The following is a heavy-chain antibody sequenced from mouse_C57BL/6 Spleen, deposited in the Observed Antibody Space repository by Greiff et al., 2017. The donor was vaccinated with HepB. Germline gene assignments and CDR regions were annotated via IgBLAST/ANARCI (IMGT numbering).Heavy chain of an antibody. D-gene: IGHD4-1*02. CDR1: GFTFSDYG. J-gene: IGHJ4*01. V-gene: IGHV5-17*01. CDR3: ARPQLGRRYAMDY. CDR2: ISSGSSTI. Sequence: EVMLVESGGGLVKPGGSLKLSCAASGFTFSDYGMHWVRQAPEKGLEWVAYISSGSSTIYYADTVKGRFTISRDNAKNTLFLQMTSLRSEDTAMYYCARPQLGRRYAMDYWGQGTSVTVSS.